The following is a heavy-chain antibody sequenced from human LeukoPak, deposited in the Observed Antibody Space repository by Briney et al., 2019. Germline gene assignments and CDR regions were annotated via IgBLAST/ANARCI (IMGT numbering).Heavy chain of an antibody. J-gene: IGHJ4*02. V-gene: IGHV4-61*01. CDR3: ARGIRTGYGY. D-gene: IGHD1-1*01. CDR2: VDYSGST. CDR1: GGSFSSGNYY. Sequence: SETLPLTCSVSGGSFSSGNYYWSWIRQPPGKGLEWIGYVDYSGSTSYNPSLRRRITISLDTSKNQFSLKVMYLTAADTAVYFCARGIRTGYGYWGQGTLVTVSS.